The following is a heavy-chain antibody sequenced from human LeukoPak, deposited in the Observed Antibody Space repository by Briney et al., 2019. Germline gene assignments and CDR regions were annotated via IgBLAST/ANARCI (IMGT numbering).Heavy chain of an antibody. CDR3: ARDPRRGYSYGFDY. J-gene: IGHJ4*02. CDR1: GYTFTSYG. Sequence: EASVKVSCKASGYTFTSYGISWVRQAPGQGLEWMGWINAGNGNTKYSQKFQGRVTITRDTSASTAYMELSSLRSEDTAVYYCARDPRRGYSYGFDYWGQGTLVTVSS. CDR2: INAGNGNT. D-gene: IGHD5-18*01. V-gene: IGHV1-3*01.